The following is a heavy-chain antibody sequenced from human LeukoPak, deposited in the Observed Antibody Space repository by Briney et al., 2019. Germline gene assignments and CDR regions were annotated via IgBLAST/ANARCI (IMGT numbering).Heavy chain of an antibody. V-gene: IGHV1-2*02. Sequence: GASVKVSCKASGYTFTGYYMHCVRQAPGQGLEWMGWINPNSGGTNYAQKFQGRVTMTRDTSISTAYMELSRLRSDDTAVYYCARAHKVMITFGGVIAGPDYWGQGTLVTVSS. CDR2: INPNSGGT. CDR3: ARAHKVMITFGGVIAGPDY. CDR1: GYTFTGYY. J-gene: IGHJ4*02. D-gene: IGHD3-16*02.